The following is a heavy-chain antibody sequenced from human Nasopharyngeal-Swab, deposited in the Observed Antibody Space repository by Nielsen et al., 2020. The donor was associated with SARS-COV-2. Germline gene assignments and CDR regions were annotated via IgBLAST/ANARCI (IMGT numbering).Heavy chain of an antibody. CDR3: ATTPLDSSGFYYGFDY. D-gene: IGHD3-22*01. CDR2: INSDVSST. V-gene: IGHV3-74*01. CDR1: GFTFSSYW. Sequence: GESLKISCAASGFTFSSYWMHWVRQAPGKGLVWVSRINSDVSSTSYADSVKGRFTISRDNSKNTLYLQMNSLRAEDTAVYYCATTPLDSSGFYYGFDYWGQGTLVTVSS. J-gene: IGHJ4*02.